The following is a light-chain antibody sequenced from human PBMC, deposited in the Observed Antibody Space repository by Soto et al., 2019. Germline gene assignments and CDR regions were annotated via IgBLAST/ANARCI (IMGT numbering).Light chain of an antibody. CDR2: GAS. J-gene: IGKJ1*01. V-gene: IGKV3-20*01. CDR1: QSISSSY. CDR3: QQYDSSSWT. Sequence: EIVVTQSPGTLSLSPGERATLSCRASQSISSSYLAWYQQKPGQAPRLLIYGASSRATGIPDRFSGSGSGTDFTLTISRLEPEDFAVYYCQQYDSSSWTFGQGTKVEIK.